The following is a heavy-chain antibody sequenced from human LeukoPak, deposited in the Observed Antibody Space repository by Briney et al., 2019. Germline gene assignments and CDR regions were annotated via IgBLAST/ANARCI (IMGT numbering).Heavy chain of an antibody. J-gene: IGHJ6*04. Sequence: PSETLSLTFAGYRGSFIGYYWSWIRPPAGRGVEWVGQINHSGSTNYNPSLMSRGTISEDTSKTQFPLKLSSVTAAETAVYYCARTREYSNGYVDYGMDGGGKGTAAAVS. V-gene: IGHV4-34*01. CDR2: INHSGST. CDR3: ARTREYSNGYVDYGMDG. D-gene: IGHD5-18*01. CDR1: RGSFIGYY.